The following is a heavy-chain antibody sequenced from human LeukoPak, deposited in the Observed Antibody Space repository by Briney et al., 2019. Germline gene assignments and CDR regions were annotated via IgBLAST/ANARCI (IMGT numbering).Heavy chain of an antibody. CDR2: IRSKAYGGTT. D-gene: IGHD2-15*01. V-gene: IGHV3-49*03. CDR3: ARFPGYCSGGSCFKFDY. J-gene: IGHJ4*02. Sequence: GGSLRLSCTASGFTFGDYAMSWFRQAPGKGLECVGFIRSKAYGGTTEYAASVKGRSTISRDDSKSIAYLQMNSLKTEDTAVYYCARFPGYCSGGSCFKFDYWGQGTLVTVSS. CDR1: GFTFGDYA.